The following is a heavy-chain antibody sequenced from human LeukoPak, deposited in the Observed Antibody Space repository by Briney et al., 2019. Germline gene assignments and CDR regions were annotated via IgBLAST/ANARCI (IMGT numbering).Heavy chain of an antibody. D-gene: IGHD5-18*01. Sequence: HPGGSLRLSCAASGFTFSSYRMNWVRQAPGKGLEWVSYISSSSSTIYYADSVKGRFTISRDNAKNSLYLQMNSLRAEDTAVYYCARERAWIPDYYYGMDVWGQGTTVTVSS. V-gene: IGHV3-48*01. J-gene: IGHJ6*02. CDR1: GFTFSSYR. CDR3: ARERAWIPDYYYGMDV. CDR2: ISSSSSTI.